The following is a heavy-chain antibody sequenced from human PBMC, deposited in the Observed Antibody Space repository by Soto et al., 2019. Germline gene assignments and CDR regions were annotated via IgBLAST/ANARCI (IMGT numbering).Heavy chain of an antibody. CDR1: GFTFSSYA. CDR3: AKAFHYDYIWGSYRYFDY. J-gene: IGHJ4*02. CDR2: ISGSGGST. Sequence: GGSLRLSCAASGFTFSSYAMSWVRQAPGKGLEWVSAISGSGGSTYYADSVKGRFTISRDNSKNTLYLQMNSLRAEDTAVYYCAKAFHYDYIWGSYRYFDYWGQGTLVTVSS. D-gene: IGHD3-16*02. V-gene: IGHV3-23*01.